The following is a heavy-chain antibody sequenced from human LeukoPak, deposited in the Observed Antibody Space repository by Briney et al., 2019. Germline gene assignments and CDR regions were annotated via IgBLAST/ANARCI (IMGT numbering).Heavy chain of an antibody. J-gene: IGHJ5*01. Sequence: VGSLRLSCVAAEFICSDYWMSCVRHAPWNCLDSLANIKQGGREEKYVGSVKGRFAISRDDAKSTLYLQMDSLSGDDTAVYYCARDNGGWFDSWGRGTLVTVSS. D-gene: IGHD3-10*01. V-gene: IGHV3-7*03. CDR2: IKQGGREE. CDR1: EFICSDYW. CDR3: ARDNGGWFDS.